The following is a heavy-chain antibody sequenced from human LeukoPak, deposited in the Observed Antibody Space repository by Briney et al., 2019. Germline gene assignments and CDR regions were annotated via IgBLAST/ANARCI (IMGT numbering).Heavy chain of an antibody. CDR2: IRYDGSNK. CDR1: GFTFSSYG. J-gene: IGHJ6*03. D-gene: IGHD5-18*01. CDR3: AKDYRDVDTAMVTIRAYYYYYMDV. Sequence: PVGSLRLSCAASGFTFSSYGMHWVRQAPGKGLEWVAFIRYDGSNKYYADSVKGRFTISRDNSKNTLYLQMNSLRAEDTAVYYCAKDYRDVDTAMVTIRAYYYYYMDVWGKGTTVTVSS. V-gene: IGHV3-30*02.